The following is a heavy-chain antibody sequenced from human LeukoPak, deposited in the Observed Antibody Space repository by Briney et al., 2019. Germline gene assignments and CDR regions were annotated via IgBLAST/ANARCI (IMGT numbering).Heavy chain of an antibody. D-gene: IGHD3-10*01. CDR1: GGSISSYY. Sequence: SETLSLTCTVPGGSISSYYWSWIRQPPGKGLEWIGEINHSGSTNYNPSLKSRVTISVDTSKNQFSLKLSSVTAADTAVYYCARGRGAMVRAIAYYYGMDVWGQGTTVTVSS. CDR2: INHSGST. CDR3: ARGRGAMVRAIAYYYGMDV. J-gene: IGHJ6*02. V-gene: IGHV4-34*01.